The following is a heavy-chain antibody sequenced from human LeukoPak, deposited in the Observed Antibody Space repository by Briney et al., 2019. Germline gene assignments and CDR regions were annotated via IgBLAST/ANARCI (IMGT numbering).Heavy chain of an antibody. CDR3: AKNLAYYDILTGFYSEKYYFDY. Sequence: PGGSLRLSCAASGFTFSSYAMSWVRQAPGKGLEWVSGISGSGGNTYYADSVKGRFTISRDNSKNTLYLQMNSLRAEDTAVYYCAKNLAYYDILTGFYSEKYYFDYWGQGTLVTVSS. CDR1: GFTFSSYA. J-gene: IGHJ4*02. D-gene: IGHD3-9*01. V-gene: IGHV3-23*01. CDR2: ISGSGGNT.